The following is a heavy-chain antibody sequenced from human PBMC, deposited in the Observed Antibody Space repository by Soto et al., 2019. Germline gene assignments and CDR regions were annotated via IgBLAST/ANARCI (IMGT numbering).Heavy chain of an antibody. Sequence: VESLKISCKGSGYSFTSYWIGWVRQIPWKGLEWMGIIYPFDSYTRYSPSVQGQVTISADKSISTADLQWSSLKASDTAMYYCARQALGSRPHHGMDVSGKGTTVTVSS. D-gene: IGHD2-15*01. J-gene: IGHJ6*04. V-gene: IGHV5-51*01. CDR3: ARQALGSRPHHGMDV. CDR1: GYSFTSYW. CDR2: IYPFDSYT.